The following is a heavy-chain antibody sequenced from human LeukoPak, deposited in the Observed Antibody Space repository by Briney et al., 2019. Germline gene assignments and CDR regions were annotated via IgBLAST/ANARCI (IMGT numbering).Heavy chain of an antibody. CDR2: IYTSGYT. V-gene: IGHV4-4*07. Sequence: SETLSLTCTVSGGSISGYYWSWIRQPAGKGLEWIGRIYTSGYTNSNPSLKSRVTMSVDTSKNQFSLKLSSVTAADTAVYYCAKDAGAVAGYWYFDLWGRGTLVTVSS. CDR3: AKDAGAVAGYWYFDL. D-gene: IGHD6-19*01. J-gene: IGHJ2*01. CDR1: GGSISGYY.